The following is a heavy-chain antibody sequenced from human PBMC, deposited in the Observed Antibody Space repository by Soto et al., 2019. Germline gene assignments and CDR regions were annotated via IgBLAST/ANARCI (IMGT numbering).Heavy chain of an antibody. D-gene: IGHD3-3*01. J-gene: IGHJ4*02. Sequence: PSETLSLTCTVSGGSISSGGYYWSWIRQPPGKGLEWIGYIYYSGSTYYNPSLKSRVTISVDTSKNQFSLKLSSVTAADTAVYYCARAPRFLEWLPYYFDYWGQGTLVTVSS. CDR1: GGSISSGGYY. CDR2: IYYSGST. CDR3: ARAPRFLEWLPYYFDY. V-gene: IGHV4-30-4*01.